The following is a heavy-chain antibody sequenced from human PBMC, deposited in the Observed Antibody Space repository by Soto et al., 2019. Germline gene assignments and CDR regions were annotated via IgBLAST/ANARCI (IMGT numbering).Heavy chain of an antibody. CDR2: VSHSGNT. D-gene: IGHD1-1*01. CDR3: ASAKFESTGWNQFDI. CDR1: GGSFTGHF. J-gene: IGHJ4*02. Sequence: QVHLEQRGAGLLKPSETLSLTCTVSGGSFTGHFWSWVRQPPGKGLEWIGEVSHSGNTKYYPSLRSRVTLSVDSSKNQIPLALTSVTAADPAVYYCASAKFESTGWNQFDIWGQGTLVTVSS. V-gene: IGHV4-34*02.